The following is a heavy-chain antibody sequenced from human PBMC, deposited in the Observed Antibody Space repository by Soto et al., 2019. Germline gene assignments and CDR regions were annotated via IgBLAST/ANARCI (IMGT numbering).Heavy chain of an antibody. CDR2: FYHGGST. J-gene: IGHJ5*02. Sequence: SETLSLTCAVSGYSISSGDYWGWLRQPPGERLEWSGNFYHGGSTYYNPSLNSRVTLSIAMTNNHVSLILNSVTAADTAVYYCARVGPWVPYYYDSSPYTFENWFDPWGQGTLVTVSS. CDR3: ARVGPWVPYYYDSSPYTFENWFDP. V-gene: IGHV4-38-2*01. CDR1: GYSISSGDY. D-gene: IGHD3-22*01.